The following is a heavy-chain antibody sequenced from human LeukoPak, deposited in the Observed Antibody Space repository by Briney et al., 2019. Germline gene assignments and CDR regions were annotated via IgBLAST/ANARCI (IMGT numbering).Heavy chain of an antibody. CDR1: GSTFTDYY. CDR3: AREMTAALLGCFDP. CDR2: INPHSGGT. V-gene: IGHV1-2*02. Sequence: ASVKVSCKASGSTFTDYYMHWGRQAPGQGLEWMGWINPHSGGTNFAQNFQDRVTMTRDTSISTAYMELSRLRSDDTAVYYCAREMTAALLGCFDPWGQGTLVTVSS. D-gene: IGHD2-21*02. J-gene: IGHJ5*02.